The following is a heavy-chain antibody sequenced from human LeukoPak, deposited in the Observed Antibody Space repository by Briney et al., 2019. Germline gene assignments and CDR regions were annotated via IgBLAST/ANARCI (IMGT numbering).Heavy chain of an antibody. CDR3: ARGGRGYGMDV. Sequence: PERSLRLSCAASGFTFSSYEINWVRQSPEKGLVWVSFISGSGSTENYADSVTGRFAISRDNAKDSLFLQMNSLRGEDTAVYYCARGGRGYGMDVWGQGTTVTVSS. CDR1: GFTFSSYE. V-gene: IGHV3-48*03. J-gene: IGHJ6*02. CDR2: ISGSGSTE.